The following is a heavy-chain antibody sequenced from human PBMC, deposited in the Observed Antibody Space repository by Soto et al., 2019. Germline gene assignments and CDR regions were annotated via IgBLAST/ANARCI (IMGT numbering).Heavy chain of an antibody. CDR2: IYYSGTT. Sequence: SETLSLTCTVSGGSISSGGYYWSWIRQHPGNGQDWLAYIYYSGTTPYNPSLKPRVTLSAYTSKNQSPPKLSSAPAADTAVYYCARERMAPKRHYAFDIWGQGTMVPVS. D-gene: IGHD3-3*02. V-gene: IGHV4-31*03. CDR3: ARERMAPKRHYAFDI. J-gene: IGHJ3*02. CDR1: GGSISSGGYY.